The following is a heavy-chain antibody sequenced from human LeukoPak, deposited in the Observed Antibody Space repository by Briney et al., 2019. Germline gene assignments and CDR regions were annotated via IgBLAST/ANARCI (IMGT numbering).Heavy chain of an antibody. V-gene: IGHV4-34*01. J-gene: IGHJ4*02. D-gene: IGHD2-2*01. CDR3: ARRGDCSSTSCSTDY. CDR1: GFTFSGYH. Sequence: LSCAASGFTFSGYHWSWSRRAPGKGLVWIGEINHSGSTNYNPSLKSRVTISVDTSKNQFSLKLSSVTAADTAVYYCARRGDCSSTSCSTDYWGQGTLVTVSS. CDR2: INHSGST.